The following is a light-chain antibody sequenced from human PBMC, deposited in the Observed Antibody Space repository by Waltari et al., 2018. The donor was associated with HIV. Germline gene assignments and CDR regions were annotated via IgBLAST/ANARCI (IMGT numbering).Light chain of an antibody. J-gene: IGLJ2*01. CDR1: SSAVGNYNL. CDR2: EVN. Sequence: QSALTQPASVSGSPGQSITISCPGTSSAVGNYNLVYWYQHHPGKVPKLMIYEVNKRPSGVSNRFSGSKSGNTASLTISGLQAEDEVDYYCCSYAGSNTVIFGGGTKVTVL. CDR3: CSYAGSNTVI. V-gene: IGLV2-23*02.